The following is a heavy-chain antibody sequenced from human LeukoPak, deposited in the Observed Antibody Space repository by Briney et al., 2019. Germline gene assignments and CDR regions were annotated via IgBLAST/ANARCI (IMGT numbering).Heavy chain of an antibody. J-gene: IGHJ3*02. D-gene: IGHD1-26*01. Sequence: SQTLSLPCTVSGGSISSGGYYWSWIRQHPGKGLEWIGYIYYSGSAYYNPSLKSRITISVDTSKNQFSLKLSSVTAADTAVYYCARWDDAFDIWGQGKMVTVSS. CDR2: IYYSGSA. CDR3: ARWDDAFDI. V-gene: IGHV4-31*03. CDR1: GGSISSGGYY.